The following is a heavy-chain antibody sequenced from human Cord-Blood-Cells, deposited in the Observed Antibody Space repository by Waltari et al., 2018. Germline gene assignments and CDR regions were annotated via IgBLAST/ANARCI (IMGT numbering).Heavy chain of an antibody. V-gene: IGHV3-23*04. Sequence: EVQLVASGGGVVQPGGSLRLSCSASGFPFSSSALSWARQAPGKGLEWVSDISGSGGSTYYADSVKGRFTISRDNSKNTLYLQMNSLRAEDTAVYYCAKDRRGGWYDYWGQGTLVTVSS. CDR1: GFPFSSSA. CDR2: ISGSGGST. D-gene: IGHD6-19*01. J-gene: IGHJ4*02. CDR3: AKDRRGGWYDY.